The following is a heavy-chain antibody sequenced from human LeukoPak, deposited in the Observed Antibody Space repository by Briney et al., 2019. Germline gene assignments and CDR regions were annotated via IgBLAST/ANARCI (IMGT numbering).Heavy chain of an antibody. J-gene: IGHJ5*02. CDR2: ISWNSGSI. CDR1: GFTFDDYA. Sequence: PGRSLRLSCAASGFTFDDYAMHWVRQAPGKGLEWVSGISWNSGSIGYADSVKGRFTISRDNAKNSLYLQMNSLRAEDTALYYCAKGKVVVITANWSDPWGQGTLVTVSS. D-gene: IGHD3-22*01. CDR3: AKGKVVVITANWSDP. V-gene: IGHV3-9*01.